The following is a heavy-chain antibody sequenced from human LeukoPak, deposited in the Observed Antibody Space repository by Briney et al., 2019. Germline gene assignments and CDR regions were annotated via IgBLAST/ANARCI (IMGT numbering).Heavy chain of an antibody. J-gene: IGHJ4*02. CDR2: SSAYNGNT. D-gene: IGHD6-13*01. CDR3: ARRYGSSWYGGPYYFDY. CDR1: GYTFTSYG. Sequence: ASVKLSCKASGYTFTSYGISWVRKAPGQGLGWMGWSSAYNGNTNYAKKLQRTVTMPKDTSPSTAYMELRSLRSDDTAVYYCARRYGSSWYGGPYYFDYWGQGTLVTVSS. V-gene: IGHV1-18*01.